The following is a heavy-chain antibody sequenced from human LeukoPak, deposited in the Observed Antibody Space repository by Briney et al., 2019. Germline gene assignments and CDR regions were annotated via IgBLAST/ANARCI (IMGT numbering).Heavy chain of an antibody. CDR1: GGSISSYY. Sequence: PSETLSLTCTVSGGSISSYYWSWIRQPPGKGLEWIGYIYYSGSTNYNPSLKSRVTMSVDTSKNQFSLKLSFVTAADTAVYYCASSKLALPFDYWGQGTLVTVSS. J-gene: IGHJ4*02. D-gene: IGHD3-3*02. V-gene: IGHV4-59*08. CDR3: ASSKLALPFDY. CDR2: IYYSGST.